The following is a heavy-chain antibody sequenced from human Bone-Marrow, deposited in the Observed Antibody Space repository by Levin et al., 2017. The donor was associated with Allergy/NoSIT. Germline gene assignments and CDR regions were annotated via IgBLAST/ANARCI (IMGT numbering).Heavy chain of an antibody. CDR2: LSYDGTTE. D-gene: IGHD2-8*01. CDR3: ARTGVNLHLDFDS. V-gene: IGHV3-30*03. J-gene: IGHJ4*01. Sequence: GGSLRLSCVGSGFTFENHGIHWVRQAPGRGLEWLSVLSYDGTTEYLADFVKGRLTMSRDNSKNTVYLHIHSLRPDDTAVYYCARTGVNLHLDFDSWGHGILVTVSS. CDR1: GFTFENHG.